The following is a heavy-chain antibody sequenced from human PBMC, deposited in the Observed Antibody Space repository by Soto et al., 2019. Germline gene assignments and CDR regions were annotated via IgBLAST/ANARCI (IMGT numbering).Heavy chain of an antibody. J-gene: IGHJ4*02. CDR3: AKDRDYPRDYFHY. V-gene: IGHV3-23*01. Sequence: EVQLLESGGGLVQPGGSLRLSCVASGFAFSSYAMSWVRQVPGKGLEWVSAVSPNGQGIYYADSVRGRFTISRDFSKNTVFLHMDSLRAEDTAVYYCAKDRDYPRDYFHYWGQGTLVTVSS. CDR2: VSPNGQGI. D-gene: IGHD3-10*01. CDR1: GFAFSSYA.